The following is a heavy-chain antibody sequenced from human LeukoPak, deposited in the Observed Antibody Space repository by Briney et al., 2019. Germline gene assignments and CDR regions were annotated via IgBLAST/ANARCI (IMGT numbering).Heavy chain of an antibody. CDR1: GFTFSSYG. Sequence: GGSLRLSCAASGFTFSSYGMHWVRQAPDKGLEWVAVISYDGSNKYYADSVKGRFTISRDNSKNTLYLQMNSLRAEDTAVYYCAKALLRHYYYGMDVWGQGTTVTVSS. J-gene: IGHJ6*02. D-gene: IGHD2/OR15-2a*01. CDR2: ISYDGSNK. CDR3: AKALLRHYYYGMDV. V-gene: IGHV3-30*18.